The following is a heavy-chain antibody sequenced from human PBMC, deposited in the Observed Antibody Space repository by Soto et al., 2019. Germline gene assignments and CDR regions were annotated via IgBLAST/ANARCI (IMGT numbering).Heavy chain of an antibody. CDR1: GFTFSNYA. CDR2: ISSSSNTI. J-gene: IGHJ1*01. D-gene: IGHD5-12*01. Sequence: EAQLVESGGGLVQPGGSLRLSCAASGFTFSNYAMDWVRQAPGKGLEWVSYISSSSNTIYYADSVKGRFTISRDNAKSSLYLQMNSLRYEDTAVYYCVRDGREYSGCDPDHWGQGTLVTVSS. V-gene: IGHV3-48*02. CDR3: VRDGREYSGCDPDH.